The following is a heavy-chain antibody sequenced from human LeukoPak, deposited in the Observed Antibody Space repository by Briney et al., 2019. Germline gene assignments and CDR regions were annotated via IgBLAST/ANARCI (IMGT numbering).Heavy chain of an antibody. D-gene: IGHD6-19*01. Sequence: SGGSLRLSCAVSGFVVSNNYITWVRQAPGKGLESVSLIYNTGETYYADSVKGRFTVSRDNSKNTVHLQMNGLRAEDTAVYYCASPKYTSGPFNYWGQGALVTVSS. V-gene: IGHV3-53*01. J-gene: IGHJ4*02. CDR2: IYNTGET. CDR1: GFVVSNNY. CDR3: ASPKYTSGPFNY.